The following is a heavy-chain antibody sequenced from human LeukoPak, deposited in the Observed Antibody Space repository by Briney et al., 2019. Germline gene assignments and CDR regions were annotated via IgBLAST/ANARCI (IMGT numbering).Heavy chain of an antibody. V-gene: IGHV3-23*01. J-gene: IGHJ4*02. Sequence: PGGSLRLSCAASGFTFSSYAMSWVRQAPGKGLEWVSAISGSGGSTYYADSVKGRFTISRDNSKNTLYLQMNTLRAEDTAVYYCAKRALYYDSSGYYYSKDFDYWGQGTLVTVSS. CDR2: ISGSGGST. CDR1: GFTFSSYA. D-gene: IGHD3-22*01. CDR3: AKRALYYDSSGYYYSKDFDY.